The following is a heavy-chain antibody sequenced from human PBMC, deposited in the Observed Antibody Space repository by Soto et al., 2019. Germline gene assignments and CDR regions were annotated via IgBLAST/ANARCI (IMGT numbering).Heavy chain of an antibody. V-gene: IGHV3-30*03. J-gene: IGHJ6*02. CDR2: ISYDGSNK. D-gene: IGHD6-13*01. CDR1: GFTFSSYG. CDR3: ARVLSSSWYSYYYYGMDV. Sequence: PGGSLRLSCAASGFTFSSYGMHWVRQAPGKGLEWVAVISYDGSNKYYADSVKGRFTISRDNSKNTLYLQMNSLRAEDTAVYYCARVLSSSWYSYYYYGMDVWGQGTTVTVSS.